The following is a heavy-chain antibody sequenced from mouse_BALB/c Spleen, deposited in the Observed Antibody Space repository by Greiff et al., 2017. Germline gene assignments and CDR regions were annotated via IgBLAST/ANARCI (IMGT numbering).Heavy chain of an antibody. CDR2: ISYSGST. V-gene: IGHV3-8*02. D-gene: IGHD1-1*01. J-gene: IGHJ1*01. CDR1: GDSITSGY. CDR3: ASYGSSYVEWYFDV. Sequence: EVQVVESGPSLVKPSQTLSLTCSVTGDSITSGYWNWIRKFPGNKLEYMGYISYSGSTYYNPSLKSRISITRDTSKNQYYLQLNSVTTEDTATYYCASYGSSYVEWYFDVWGAGTTVTVSS.